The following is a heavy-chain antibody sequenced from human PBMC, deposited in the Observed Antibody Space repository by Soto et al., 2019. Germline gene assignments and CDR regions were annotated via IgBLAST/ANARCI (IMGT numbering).Heavy chain of an antibody. CDR2: INAGNGNT. J-gene: IGHJ6*03. CDR1: GYTFTSYA. D-gene: IGHD6-13*01. CDR3: ARDIAAAGVSVAVAGTAAVRYYYYYMDV. V-gene: IGHV1-3*01. Sequence: ASVKVSCKASGYTFTSYAMHWVRQAPGQRLEWMGWINAGNGNTKYSQKFQGRVTISRDTSASTAYMELSSLRSEDTAVYYCARDIAAAGVSVAVAGTAAVRYYYYYMDVWGKGTTVTVSS.